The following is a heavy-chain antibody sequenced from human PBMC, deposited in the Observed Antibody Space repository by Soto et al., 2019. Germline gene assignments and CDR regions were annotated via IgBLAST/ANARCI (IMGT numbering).Heavy chain of an antibody. D-gene: IGHD5-12*01. CDR1: GGSFSRYY. J-gene: IGHJ5*02. CDR2: INHSGST. Sequence: PSETLSITCDFYGGSFSRYYWNLIRQPPGKGLEWLGEINHSGSTNYNPSLESRVTISLDTSKTQFSLKLTSVTAADTAVYYCARGEGRLVGTWFDPWGQGTLVT. CDR3: ARGEGRLVGTWFDP. V-gene: IGHV4-34*01.